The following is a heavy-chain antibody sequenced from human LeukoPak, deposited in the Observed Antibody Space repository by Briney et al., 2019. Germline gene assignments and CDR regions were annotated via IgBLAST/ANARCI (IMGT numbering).Heavy chain of an antibody. CDR3: VKGSTVTTGNWYFDG. CDR1: GFTFSTYA. J-gene: IGHJ2*01. Sequence: GGSLRLSCSASGFTFSTYAMHCVRQPPGKGLEYVSAIISNGDRTYYADSVKGRLTISRDNSKNTLYVQMSSLRAEDTAVYYCVKGSTVTTGNWYFDGWGRGSLVTV. D-gene: IGHD4-17*01. V-gene: IGHV3-64*05. CDR2: IISNGDRT.